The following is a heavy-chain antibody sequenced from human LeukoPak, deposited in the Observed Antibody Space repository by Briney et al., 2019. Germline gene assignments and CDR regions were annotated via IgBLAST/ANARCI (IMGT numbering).Heavy chain of an antibody. CDR1: GGSFSGYY. Sequence: SETLSLTCAVYGGSFSGYYWSWIRQPPGKGLEWIGYIYYSGSTNYNPSLKSRVTISVATSKNQFSLKLSSVTAADTAVYYCARARDSSGSDYWGQGTLVTVSS. D-gene: IGHD6-19*01. CDR3: ARARDSSGSDY. V-gene: IGHV4-59*01. CDR2: IYYSGST. J-gene: IGHJ4*02.